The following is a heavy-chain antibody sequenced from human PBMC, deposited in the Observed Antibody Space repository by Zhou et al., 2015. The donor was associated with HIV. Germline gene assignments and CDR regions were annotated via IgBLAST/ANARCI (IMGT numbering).Heavy chain of an antibody. Sequence: QVQLVESGGGVVQPGRSLRLSCEASGFPFSNYGMHWVRQAPGKGLEWVSIIRNDGSNTSYADSVKGRFTVSRDNSKNTLSLQMNSLRPEDTAVYYCARAPKYVLEWLFNYWGQGTLVIVSS. V-gene: IGHV3-30*03. CDR2: IRNDGSNT. J-gene: IGHJ4*02. D-gene: IGHD3-3*01. CDR3: ARAPKYVLEWLFNY. CDR1: GFPFSNYG.